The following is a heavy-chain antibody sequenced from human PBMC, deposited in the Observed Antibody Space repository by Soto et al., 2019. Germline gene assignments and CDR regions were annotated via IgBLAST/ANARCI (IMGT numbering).Heavy chain of an antibody. J-gene: IGHJ4*02. CDR3: ARGGTDYDILPGYYDY. Sequence: QVQLVQSGAEVKKPGASVKVSCKASGYTFTSYYMHWVRQAAGQGPEWMGIINHSGGNTSFAQKVQGRVTMTRDTSTSTVYMELSSLRSEDTAVYYCARGGTDYDILPGYYDYWSQGTLVTVSS. D-gene: IGHD3-9*01. CDR2: INHSGGNT. CDR1: GYTFTSYY. V-gene: IGHV1-46*01.